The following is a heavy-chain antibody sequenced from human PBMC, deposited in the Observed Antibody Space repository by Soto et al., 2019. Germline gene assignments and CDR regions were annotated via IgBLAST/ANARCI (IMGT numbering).Heavy chain of an antibody. CDR1: GGSISSSSYY. D-gene: IGHD3-22*01. Sequence: SETLSLTCTVSGGSISSSSYYWVWIRQPPGKGLEWIGSIYYSGSTYYNPSLKSRVTISVDTSKNQFSLKLSSVTAADTAVYYCARQAGYDSSGYYYFWGQGTLVTVSS. CDR3: ARQAGYDSSGYYYF. V-gene: IGHV4-39*01. J-gene: IGHJ4*02. CDR2: IYYSGST.